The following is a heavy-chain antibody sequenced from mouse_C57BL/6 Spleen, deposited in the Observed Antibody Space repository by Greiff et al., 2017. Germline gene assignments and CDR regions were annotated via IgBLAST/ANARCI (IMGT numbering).Heavy chain of an antibody. V-gene: IGHV5-17*01. CDR3: ARPYYYGSSLYYFDY. D-gene: IGHD1-1*01. Sequence: EVKLMESGGGLVKPGGSLKLSCAASGFTFSDYGMHWVRQAPEKGLEWVAYISSGSSTIYYADTVKGRFTISRDNAKNTLFLQMTSLRSEDTAMYYWARPYYYGSSLYYFDYWGQGTTLTVSS. CDR2: ISSGSSTI. J-gene: IGHJ2*01. CDR1: GFTFSDYG.